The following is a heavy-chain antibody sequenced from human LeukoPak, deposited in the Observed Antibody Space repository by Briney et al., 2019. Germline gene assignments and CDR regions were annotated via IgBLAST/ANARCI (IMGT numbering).Heavy chain of an antibody. D-gene: IGHD4-17*01. J-gene: IGHJ4*02. Sequence: GRSLRLSCAPARVMFGGFGMSCARRAPGKGLWWVSGINWNGGRTGYADSEKGRFTISRDNAKNSLYLQMNSLRAEDTALYYCARDYDYGDYPGYWGQGTLVTVSS. CDR3: ARDYDYGDYPGY. CDR1: RVMFGGFG. V-gene: IGHV3-20*04. CDR2: INWNGGRT.